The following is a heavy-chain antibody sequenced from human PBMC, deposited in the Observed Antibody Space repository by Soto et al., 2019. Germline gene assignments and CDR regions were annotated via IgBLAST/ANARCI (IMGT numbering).Heavy chain of an antibody. Sequence: QVQLQESGPGLVKPSQTLSLTCTVSGGSISSGGYYWSWIRQHPGKGLEWIGYIYYSGSTYYNPSLKSRVTISVDTSKNQFSLKLSSVTAADTAVYYCARGLSDCISTSCPVFDPWGQGTLVTVSS. CDR2: IYYSGST. CDR3: ARGLSDCISTSCPVFDP. J-gene: IGHJ5*02. D-gene: IGHD2-2*01. V-gene: IGHV4-31*03. CDR1: GGSISSGGYY.